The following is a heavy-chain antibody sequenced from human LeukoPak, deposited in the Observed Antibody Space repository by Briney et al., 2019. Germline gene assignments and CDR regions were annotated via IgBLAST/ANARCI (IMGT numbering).Heavy chain of an antibody. CDR1: AYTFTSYA. J-gene: IGHJ3*02. CDR2: MNANTGNT. D-gene: IGHD6-25*01. CDR3: ARASVRLDAFDI. V-gene: IGHV1-8*02. Sequence: GASVKVSCKASAYTFTSYAISWVRQAPGQGLEWMGWMNANTGNTDSAQKFQGRVTMTWNTSISTAYMELSSLRSEDTAVYYCARASVRLDAFDIWGQGTMVTVSS.